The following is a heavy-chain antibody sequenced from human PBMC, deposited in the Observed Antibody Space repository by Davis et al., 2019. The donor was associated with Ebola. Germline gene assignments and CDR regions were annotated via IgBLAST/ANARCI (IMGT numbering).Heavy chain of an antibody. V-gene: IGHV1-18*01. CDR2: ISAFSGNT. D-gene: IGHD4-17*01. J-gene: IGHJ4*02. CDR1: GYTFTSYG. Sequence: AASVKVSCKASGYTFTSYGISWVRQAPGQGLEWMGWISAFSGNTNYAPKLQGRVTMTTDTSTSTAYMELRSLRSDDTAVYYCARRDYGDYGAFWGQGTLVTVSS. CDR3: ARRDYGDYGAF.